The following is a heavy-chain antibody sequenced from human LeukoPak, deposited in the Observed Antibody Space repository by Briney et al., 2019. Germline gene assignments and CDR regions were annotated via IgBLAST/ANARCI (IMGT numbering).Heavy chain of an antibody. Sequence: PGGSLGLSCAASGLTVSSNYMSWVRQAPGKGLEWVSVTYSGGSTYYADSVKGRFTISRDNSKNTLHLLMNSLRAEDTALYYCAGPMLRGLTPFDYWGQGTLVTVSS. CDR3: AGPMLRGLTPFDY. D-gene: IGHD3-10*01. CDR1: GLTVSSNY. CDR2: TYSGGST. J-gene: IGHJ4*02. V-gene: IGHV3-66*01.